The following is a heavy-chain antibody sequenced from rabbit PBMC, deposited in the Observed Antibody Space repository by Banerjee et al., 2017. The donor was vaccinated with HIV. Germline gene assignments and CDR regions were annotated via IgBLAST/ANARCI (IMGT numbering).Heavy chain of an antibody. CDR2: TYPGSASNT. Sequence: QSLEESGGGLVKPGASLTLTCTASGFSFSSNYAMSWVRQAPGKGLEWVACTYPGSASNTWYASWAKGRFTISETSSTTVTLQMTSLTAADTATYFCARDTAGYGGNGYGALWGQGTLVTV. CDR1: GFSFSSNYA. CDR3: ARDTAGYGGNGYGAL. V-gene: IGHV1S40*01. D-gene: IGHD8-1*01. J-gene: IGHJ3*01.